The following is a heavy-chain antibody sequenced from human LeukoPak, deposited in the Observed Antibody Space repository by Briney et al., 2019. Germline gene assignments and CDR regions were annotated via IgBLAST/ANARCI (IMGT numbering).Heavy chain of an antibody. V-gene: IGHV1-2*06. CDR3: ARVAAAATLYCGGDLHYFDY. D-gene: IGHD6-13*01. Sequence: SVKVSCKACGYTFTRYYMHWVRQAPAQGREWMGRINPNSGGTNYAQKPQGRVTLTRDTSLSTAYMELSRLRSDDTAVYYCARVAAAATLYCGGDLHYFDYWGQGTLVTVSS. CDR1: GYTFTRYY. J-gene: IGHJ4*02. CDR2: INPNSGGT.